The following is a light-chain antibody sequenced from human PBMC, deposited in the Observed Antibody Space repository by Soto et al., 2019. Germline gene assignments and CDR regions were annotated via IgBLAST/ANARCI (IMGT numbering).Light chain of an antibody. Sequence: QSALTQPPSVSAAPGQRVTISCSGSSSNIGSNSVSWYQQLPGTAPKLLIYDNNKRPSGIPDRFSASKSATSATLGITGLQTGDEADYYCGTWDRRLSVGVFGAGTKLTVL. CDR2: DNN. J-gene: IGLJ3*02. V-gene: IGLV1-51*01. CDR3: GTWDRRLSVGV. CDR1: SSNIGSNS.